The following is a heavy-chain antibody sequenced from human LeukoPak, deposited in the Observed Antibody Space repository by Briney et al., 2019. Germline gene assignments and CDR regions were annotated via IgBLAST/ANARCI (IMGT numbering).Heavy chain of an antibody. V-gene: IGHV4-39*07. CDR2: MYYRGST. D-gene: IGHD1-26*01. Sequence: KPSETLSLTCSVSGDSITGYYWGWIRQPPGKGLEWIGSMYYRGSTYHNPSLKSRVTISVDTSKNQFSLKLSSVTAADTAVYYCATTTIRLGYWGQGTLVTVSS. J-gene: IGHJ4*02. CDR3: ATTTIRLGY. CDR1: GDSITGYY.